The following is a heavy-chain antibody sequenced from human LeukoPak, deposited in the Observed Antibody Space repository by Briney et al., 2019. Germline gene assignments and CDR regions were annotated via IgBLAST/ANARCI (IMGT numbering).Heavy chain of an antibody. CDR2: INPNSGGT. D-gene: IGHD6-19*01. CDR3: ARDLGYSSGWYVLGC. Sequence: GASVKVSCKASGYTFTGYYMHWVRQAPGQGLEWMGRINPNSGGTNYAQKFQGRVTMTRDTSISTAYMELSRLRSDDTAVYYCARDLGYSSGWYVLGCWGQGTLVTVSS. V-gene: IGHV1-2*06. CDR1: GYTFTGYY. J-gene: IGHJ4*02.